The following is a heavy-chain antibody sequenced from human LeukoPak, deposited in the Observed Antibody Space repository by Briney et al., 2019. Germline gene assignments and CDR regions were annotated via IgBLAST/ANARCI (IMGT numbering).Heavy chain of an antibody. Sequence: SQTLSLTCTVSGGSSSSGSYYWSWIRRPAGKGLEWIGRIYTSGSTNYNPSLKSRVTISVDTSKNQFSLKLSSVTAADTAVYYCARGSSGYYYYYMDVWGKGTTVTVSS. CDR3: ARGSSGYYYYYMDV. J-gene: IGHJ6*03. CDR1: GGSSSSGSYY. CDR2: IYTSGST. V-gene: IGHV4-61*02. D-gene: IGHD3-22*01.